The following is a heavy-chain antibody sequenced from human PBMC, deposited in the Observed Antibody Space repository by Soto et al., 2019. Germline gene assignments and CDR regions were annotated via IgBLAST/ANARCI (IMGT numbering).Heavy chain of an antibody. V-gene: IGHV4-61*01. CDR1: GGSVSSGSYY. CDR3: ARGGYCSGGSCYIDIGWFDP. D-gene: IGHD2-15*01. J-gene: IGHJ5*02. CDR2: IYYSGST. Sequence: PSETLSLTCTVSGGSVSSGSYYWSWIRQPPGKGLEWIGYIYYSGSTNYNPSLKSRVTISVDTSKNQFSLKLSSVTAADTAVYYCARGGYCSGGSCYIDIGWFDPWGQGTLVTVSS.